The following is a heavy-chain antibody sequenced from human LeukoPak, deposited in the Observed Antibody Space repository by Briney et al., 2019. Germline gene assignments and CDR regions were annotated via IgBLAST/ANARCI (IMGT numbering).Heavy chain of an antibody. CDR3: AKDGPTCSGGSCPGSYFDY. CDR1: GLTFSSYG. V-gene: IGHV3-33*06. CDR2: IWYDGSNK. J-gene: IGHJ4*02. Sequence: GRSLRLSCAASGLTFSSYGMHWVRQAPGKGLEWVAVIWYDGSNKYYADSVRGRFTISRDNSKNTLYLQMNSLRAEDTAVYYCAKDGPTCSGGSCPGSYFDYWGQGTLVTVSS. D-gene: IGHD2-15*01.